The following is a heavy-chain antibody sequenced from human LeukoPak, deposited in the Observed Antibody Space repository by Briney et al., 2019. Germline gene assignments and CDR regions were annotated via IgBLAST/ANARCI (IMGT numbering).Heavy chain of an antibody. V-gene: IGHV3-30*02. CDR2: IRNDGSNT. CDR1: GFTFSSYE. Sequence: GGSLRLSCAASGFTFSSYEMNWVRQAPGKGLEWVAFIRNDGSNTYYADSVKGRFTISRDTAKNTLYLQMNSLRTADTAVYYCVSLAHGSGSYGDYWGQGTLVIVSS. CDR3: VSLAHGSGSYGDY. D-gene: IGHD3-10*01. J-gene: IGHJ4*02.